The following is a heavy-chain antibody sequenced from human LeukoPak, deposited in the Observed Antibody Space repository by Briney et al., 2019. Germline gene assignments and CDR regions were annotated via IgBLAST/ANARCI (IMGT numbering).Heavy chain of an antibody. J-gene: IGHJ5*02. CDR1: GFTFSSYW. CDR3: ARDLWLGKGGFDP. D-gene: IGHD3-10*01. Sequence: PGGSLRLSCAVSGFTFSSYWMSWVRQAPVKGLEWVANIKQDGSEKYYVDSVKGRFTISRDTAKNSLYLQMNSLRDEDTAVYYCARDLWLGKGGFDPWGQGTLVTVSS. CDR2: IKQDGSEK. V-gene: IGHV3-7*01.